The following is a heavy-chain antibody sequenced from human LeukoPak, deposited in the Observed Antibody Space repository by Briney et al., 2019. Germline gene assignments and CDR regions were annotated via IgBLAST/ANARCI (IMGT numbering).Heavy chain of an antibody. CDR3: ARSKEKGRDGYNYHDY. V-gene: IGHV1-69*05. CDR1: GGTFSSYA. J-gene: IGHJ4*02. Sequence: SVKVSCKASGGTFSSYAISWVRQAPGQGLEWMGGIIPIFGTANYAQKFQGRVTITTDESTSTAYMELSSLRSEDTAVYYCARSKEKGRDGYNYHDYWGQGTLVTVSS. CDR2: IIPIFGTA. D-gene: IGHD5-24*01.